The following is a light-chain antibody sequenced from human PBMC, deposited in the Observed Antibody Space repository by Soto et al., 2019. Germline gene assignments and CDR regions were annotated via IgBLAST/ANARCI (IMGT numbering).Light chain of an antibody. CDR2: QTS. V-gene: IGKV1-5*03. Sequence: DIQMTQSPSTLSASVGDRVTITCRASQSISYWLAWYPQNPGNAPTVLIYQTSTIESGGPSRFSGSGSWTEFTLTISNLHPDDFTTYYFQQYSRYSITFGGWNKVEIK. CDR1: QSISYW. J-gene: IGKJ4*01. CDR3: QQYSRYSIT.